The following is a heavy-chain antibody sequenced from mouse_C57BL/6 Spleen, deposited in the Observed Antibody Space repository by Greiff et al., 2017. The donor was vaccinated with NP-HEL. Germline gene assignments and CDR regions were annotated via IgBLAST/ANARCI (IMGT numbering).Heavy chain of an antibody. Sequence: VQLQQSGAELVRPGASVKLSCKASGYTFTDYYINWVKQRPGQGLEWIARIYPGSGNTYYNEKFKGKATLTAEKSSSTAYMQLSSLTSEDSAVYFCARKIYDGYPYYFDYWGQGTTLTVSS. CDR2: IYPGSGNT. V-gene: IGHV1-76*01. D-gene: IGHD2-3*01. J-gene: IGHJ2*01. CDR1: GYTFTDYY. CDR3: ARKIYDGYPYYFDY.